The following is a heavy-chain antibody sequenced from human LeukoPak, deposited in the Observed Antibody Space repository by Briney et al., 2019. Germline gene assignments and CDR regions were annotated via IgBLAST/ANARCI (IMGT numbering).Heavy chain of an antibody. D-gene: IGHD2-2*01. V-gene: IGHV4-61*02. CDR3: VRAPDWYFDL. CDR1: GGSISSGSYY. CDR2: IYTSGST. J-gene: IGHJ2*01. Sequence: SETLSLTCTVSGGSISSGSYYWSWIRQPAGKGLEWIGRIYTSGSTNYNPSHESRVTISVDTSKNQFSLKLSSVTAADTAVYYCVRAPDWYFDLWGRGTLVTVSS.